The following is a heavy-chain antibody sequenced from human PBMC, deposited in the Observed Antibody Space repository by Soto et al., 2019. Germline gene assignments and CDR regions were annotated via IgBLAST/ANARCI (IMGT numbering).Heavy chain of an antibody. CDR3: ARRWYSGGFDI. CDR2: IYYSGST. J-gene: IGHJ3*02. V-gene: IGHV4-39*01. CDR1: GDSISSSSYF. D-gene: IGHD2-15*01. Sequence: QLQLQVSGPGLVKPSETLSLTCTVSGDSISSSSYFWGWIRQPPGEGLEWIGIIYYSGSTYYNPSLKSRVTISVDTSKNQFSLNLSSVTAADTAVYYCARRWYSGGFDIWGQGTMVTVSS.